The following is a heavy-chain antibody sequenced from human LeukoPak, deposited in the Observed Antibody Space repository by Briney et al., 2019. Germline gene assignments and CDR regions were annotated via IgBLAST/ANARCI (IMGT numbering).Heavy chain of an antibody. V-gene: IGHV3-7*01. CDR2: IKQDGSEK. D-gene: IGHD3-3*01. CDR3: ANARGYDFWSGSNY. CDR1: GFTFSSYW. J-gene: IGHJ4*02. Sequence: GGSLRLSCAASGFTFSSYWMSWVRQAPGKGLEWVANIKQDGSEKYYVDSVKGRFTISRDNAKNSLYLQMNSLRAEDTAVYYCANARGYDFWSGSNYWGQGTLVTVSS.